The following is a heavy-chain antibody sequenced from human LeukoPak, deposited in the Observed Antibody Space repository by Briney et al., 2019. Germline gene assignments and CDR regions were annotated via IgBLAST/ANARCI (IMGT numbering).Heavy chain of an antibody. J-gene: IGHJ5*02. D-gene: IGHD3-3*02. CDR1: GYTFTDYS. Sequence: ASVKVSCKASGYTFTDYSMHWVRQAPGQGLEWMGWINPNSGGTNYAQKFQGRVTMTRDTSIRTAYMELSRLRSDDTAVYYCARPISPRGHNWFDPWGQGTLATVSS. V-gene: IGHV1-2*02. CDR2: INPNSGGT. CDR3: ARPISPRGHNWFDP.